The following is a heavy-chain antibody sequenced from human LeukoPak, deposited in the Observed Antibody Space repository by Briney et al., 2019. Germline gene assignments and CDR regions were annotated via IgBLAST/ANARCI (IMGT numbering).Heavy chain of an antibody. CDR1: GGSINSRDYY. CDR2: IYYTEST. Sequence: PSETPSLTCAVSGGSINSRDYYWGWIRQPPGKGLEWVGSIYYTESTFHNPSLKSRVIISVDTSKNLFSLKLTSVTAADSAIYYCARQTIASVTGYMLFDLWGRGTLVIVSS. D-gene: IGHD2-2*02. V-gene: IGHV4-39*01. CDR3: ARQTIASVTGYMLFDL. J-gene: IGHJ2*01.